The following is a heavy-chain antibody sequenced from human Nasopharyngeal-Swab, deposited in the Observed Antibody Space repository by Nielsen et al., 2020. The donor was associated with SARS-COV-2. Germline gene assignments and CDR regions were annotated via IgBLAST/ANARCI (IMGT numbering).Heavy chain of an antibody. Sequence: LKISCAASGFTFFSYGMHWFRQAPGKGLEWVAVISYDGSNTYYADSVKDRFTISKDNSKNTLYLQMNSLRAEATAVYYCTHGELYFDYWGQGTLVTDSS. J-gene: IGHJ4*02. CDR1: GFTFFSYG. CDR3: THGELYFDY. D-gene: IGHD1-7*01. V-gene: IGHV3-30*03. CDR2: ISYDGSNT.